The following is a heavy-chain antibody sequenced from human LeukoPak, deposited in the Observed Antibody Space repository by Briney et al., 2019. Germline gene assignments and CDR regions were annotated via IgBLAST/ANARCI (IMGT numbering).Heavy chain of an antibody. CDR1: GGSFSGYY. CDR2: INHSGST. D-gene: IGHD1-1*01. Sequence: SETLSLTCAVYGGSFSGYYWSWIRQPPGKGLEWIGEINHSGSTNYNPSLKSRVTISVDTSKNQFSPKLSSVTAADTAVYYCARGRSWNGSFDYWGQGTLVTVSS. J-gene: IGHJ4*02. V-gene: IGHV4-34*01. CDR3: ARGRSWNGSFDY.